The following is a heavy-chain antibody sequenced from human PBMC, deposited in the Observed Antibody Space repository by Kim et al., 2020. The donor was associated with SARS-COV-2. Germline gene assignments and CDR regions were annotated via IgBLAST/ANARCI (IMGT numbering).Heavy chain of an antibody. D-gene: IGHD5-12*01. CDR3: ARDRNTKARIGGMDI. J-gene: IGHJ6*02. Sequence: ADSVRGRVTISRDNAKNSLYRQMNSRITEDTAVYYCARDRNTKARIGGMDIWGQGTTVTVSS. V-gene: IGHV3-21*06.